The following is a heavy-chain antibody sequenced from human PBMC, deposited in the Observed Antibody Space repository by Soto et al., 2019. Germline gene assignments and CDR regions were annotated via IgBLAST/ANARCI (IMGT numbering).Heavy chain of an antibody. CDR1: GYTFTSYG. J-gene: IGHJ4*02. CDR2: ISAYNGNT. CDR3: ARDPEHYDFWSGYYYYFDY. D-gene: IGHD3-3*01. V-gene: IGHV1-18*01. Sequence: ASVKVSCKASGYTFTSYGISWVRQAPGQGLEWMGWISAYNGNTNYAQKLQGRVTMTTDTSTSTAYMELRSLRSDDTAVYYCARDPEHYDFWSGYYYYFDYWGKGTLVTVSS.